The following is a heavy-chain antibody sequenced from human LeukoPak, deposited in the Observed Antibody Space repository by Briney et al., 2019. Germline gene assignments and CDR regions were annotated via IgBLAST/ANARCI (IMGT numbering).Heavy chain of an antibody. Sequence: GGSLRLSCAASGFTFSSYAMSWVRQAPGKGLGWVSAISGRGGSTYYADSVKGRFTISRDNSKSTLYLQMNSLRAEDTAVYYCAKSDTGVIINYFDYWGQGTLVTVSS. CDR2: ISGRGGST. V-gene: IGHV3-23*01. CDR3: AKSDTGVIINYFDY. D-gene: IGHD3-10*01. J-gene: IGHJ4*02. CDR1: GFTFSSYA.